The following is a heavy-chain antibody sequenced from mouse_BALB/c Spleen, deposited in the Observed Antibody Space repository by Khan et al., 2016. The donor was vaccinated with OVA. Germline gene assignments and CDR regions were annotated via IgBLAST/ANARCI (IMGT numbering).Heavy chain of an antibody. J-gene: IGHJ2*01. CDR3: ASDGYFDY. D-gene: IGHD2-3*01. CDR2: ISYSGST. V-gene: IGHV3-2*02. CDR1: GYSITSDYA. Sequence: VQLKESGPGLVKPSQSLSLTCTVTGYSITSDYAWNWIRQFPGNKLEWMGYISYSGSTSYNPSLKSRISITRDTSKNQFFLQLNSVPTEDTATYYCASDGYFDYWGQGTTLTVSS.